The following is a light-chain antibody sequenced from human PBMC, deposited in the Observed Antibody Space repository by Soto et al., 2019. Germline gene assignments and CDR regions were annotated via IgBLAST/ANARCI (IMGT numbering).Light chain of an antibody. V-gene: IGLV1-47*01. J-gene: IGLJ2*01. CDR3: SARDDSLSGVV. CDR1: SSNIGSNH. Sequence: QAVVTQPPSTSGTPGQRVTISCSGSSSNIGSNHVYSYQQFPGMAPKLLMYRSDQRPTGVPDRFSGSKSGTSASLAISGLRSDDEADYYCSARDDSLSGVVFGGGTKVTVL. CDR2: RSD.